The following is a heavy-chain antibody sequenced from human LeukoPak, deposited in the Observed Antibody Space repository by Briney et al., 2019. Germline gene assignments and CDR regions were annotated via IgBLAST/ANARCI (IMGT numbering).Heavy chain of an antibody. CDR2: IYPADSDT. V-gene: IGHV5-51*01. Sequence: GESLKISCKGSGYSFTNYWIGWVRQMPGKGLEWMGIIYPADSDTRYSPSFQSQVTISADKSISTVYLQWSSLKASGTAMYHCARGDDYVLGKGFDIWGQGTMVTVSS. CDR3: ARGDDYVLGKGFDI. J-gene: IGHJ3*02. D-gene: IGHD3-16*01. CDR1: GYSFTNYW.